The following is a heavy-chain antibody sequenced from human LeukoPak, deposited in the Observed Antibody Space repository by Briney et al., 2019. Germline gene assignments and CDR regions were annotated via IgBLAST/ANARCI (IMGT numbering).Heavy chain of an antibody. V-gene: IGHV4-61*02. J-gene: IGHJ4*02. Sequence: TLSLTCTVSGGSISSGSYYWSWIRQPAGKGLEWVGRIYTSGITNYNPSLKSRVTISVDTSKNQFSLKLSSVTAADTAVYYCASLYSSSWYSFDYWGQGTLVTVSS. CDR1: GGSISSGSYY. CDR3: ASLYSSSWYSFDY. CDR2: IYTSGIT. D-gene: IGHD6-13*01.